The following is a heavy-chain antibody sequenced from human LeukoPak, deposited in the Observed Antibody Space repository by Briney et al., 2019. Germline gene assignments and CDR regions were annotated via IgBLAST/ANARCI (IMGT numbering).Heavy chain of an antibody. CDR3: ARDCSGGSCYGAFDI. D-gene: IGHD2-15*01. Sequence: SETLSLTCTVSGASIRSGDYYWSWIRQPPGKGLEWIGYIYDNGSTYYNPSLKSRITISVDTSENRFSLKLSSVTATDTAVYYCARDCSGGSCYGAFDIWGQGTMVTVSS. CDR2: IYDNGST. J-gene: IGHJ3*02. V-gene: IGHV4-30-4*01. CDR1: GASIRSGDYY.